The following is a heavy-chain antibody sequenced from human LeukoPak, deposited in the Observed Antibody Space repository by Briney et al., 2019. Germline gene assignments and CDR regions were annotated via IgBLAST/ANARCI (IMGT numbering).Heavy chain of an antibody. CDR2: IKPSGGST. V-gene: IGHV1-46*04. D-gene: IGHD1-1*01. J-gene: IGHJ4*02. CDR3: SRGAELANPQDY. Sequence: ASVKVSCKASGYTFTSYNMHWVRQAPGQGLEWMGIIKPSGGSTSYAQKLQGRVTMTKDTSTRTVYMELSSLRSDDTAVYYCSRGAELANPQDYWGQGTLVTVSS. CDR1: GYTFTSYN.